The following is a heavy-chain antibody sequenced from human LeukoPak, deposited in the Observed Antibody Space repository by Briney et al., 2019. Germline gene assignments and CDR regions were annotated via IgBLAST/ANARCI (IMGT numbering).Heavy chain of an antibody. J-gene: IGHJ3*02. CDR3: ARHPVVVIAGFSDAFDI. Sequence: KPSETLSLTCTVSGGSISSSGYYWGWIRQPPRKGLEWIGSIYYSGSTYYNPSLKSRVTISVDTSKNQFSLKLSSVTAADTAVYYCARHPVVVIAGFSDAFDIWGQGTMVTVSS. V-gene: IGHV4-39*01. D-gene: IGHD2-21*01. CDR2: IYYSGST. CDR1: GGSISSSGYY.